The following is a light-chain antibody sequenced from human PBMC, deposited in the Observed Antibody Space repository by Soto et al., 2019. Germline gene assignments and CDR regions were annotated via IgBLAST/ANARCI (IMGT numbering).Light chain of an antibody. CDR1: QRVSSDW. Sequence: TVLTQSPGTLSLSPGERAALSCRASQRVSSDWLAWYQQKPGQPPRLLLYGASNRAAGIPHRFSGSGSGTDFTLTISKLEPEDFAFYFCQDYHGSPPTFGQGAMVEIK. CDR3: QDYHGSPPT. J-gene: IGKJ1*01. CDR2: GAS. V-gene: IGKV3-20*01.